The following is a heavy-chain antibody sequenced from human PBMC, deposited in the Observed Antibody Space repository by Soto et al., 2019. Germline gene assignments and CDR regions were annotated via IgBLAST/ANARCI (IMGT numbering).Heavy chain of an antibody. Sequence: EVQLLESGGGLVQPGGSLRLSCVASGFSFSTYAMSWVRQAPGKGLEWVSGISESGASTDYADSVKGRFTISRDNSKNTLYLQMNSLRVEDTAVYYCAKNMVELGFDYWGQGTLATVSS. CDR2: ISESGAST. V-gene: IGHV3-23*01. CDR3: AKNMVELGFDY. D-gene: IGHD1-7*01. CDR1: GFSFSTYA. J-gene: IGHJ4*02.